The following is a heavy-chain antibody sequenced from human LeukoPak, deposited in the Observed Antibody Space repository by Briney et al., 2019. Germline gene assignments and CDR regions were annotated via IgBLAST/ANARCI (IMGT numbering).Heavy chain of an antibody. V-gene: IGHV3-21*01. J-gene: IGHJ4*02. CDR3: AASSFFVGATDLSFDY. D-gene: IGHD1-26*01. CDR1: GFTFSSYS. Sequence: GGSLRLSCAASGFTFSSYSMNWVRQAPGKGLERVSSISSSSSYIYYADSVEGRFTISRDNAKNSLYLQMNSLRAEDTAVYYCAASSFFVGATDLSFDYWGQGTLVTVSS. CDR2: ISSSSSYI.